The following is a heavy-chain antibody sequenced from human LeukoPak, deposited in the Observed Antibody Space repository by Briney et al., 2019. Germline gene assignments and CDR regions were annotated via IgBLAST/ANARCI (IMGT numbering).Heavy chain of an antibody. CDR1: AYSISNGFL. CDR3: ARDRHYDILTGYSTYNWFDP. D-gene: IGHD3-9*01. V-gene: IGHV4-38-2*02. Sequence: SETLSLTCTVSAYSISNGFLWGWIRQPPGKGLEWIGEINHSGSTNYNPSLKSRVTISVDTSKNQFSLKLSSVTAADTAVYYCARDRHYDILTGYSTYNWFDPWGQGTLVTVSS. J-gene: IGHJ5*02. CDR2: INHSGST.